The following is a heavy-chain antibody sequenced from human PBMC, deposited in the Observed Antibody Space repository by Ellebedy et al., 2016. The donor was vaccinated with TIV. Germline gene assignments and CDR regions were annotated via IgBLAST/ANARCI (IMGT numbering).Heavy chain of an antibody. Sequence: PGGSLRLSCAPSGVTFRNYAIHWVRHALGKGLEWVSGFSSSGDSTYYADPVKGRFTVSRDNSKDTLYLQMNSLRTEDTAVYYCATERSGYDFDYWGQGTLVTVSS. CDR1: GVTFRNYA. CDR2: FSSSGDST. V-gene: IGHV3-23*01. CDR3: ATERSGYDFDY. D-gene: IGHD5-12*01. J-gene: IGHJ4*02.